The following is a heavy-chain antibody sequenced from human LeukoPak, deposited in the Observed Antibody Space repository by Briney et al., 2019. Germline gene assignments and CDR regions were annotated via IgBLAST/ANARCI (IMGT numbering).Heavy chain of an antibody. CDR3: ARNNGMDV. V-gene: IGHV3-7*03. CDR2: VNRDGGET. CDR1: GLALSSHW. Sequence: GGSLRLSCAASGLALSSHWMTWVRQVPGRGPEWVANVNRDGGETYYLDSVKGRFTISKDNAKNSLYLQMNSLRAEDTALYHCARNNGMDVWGQGTTVIVSS. J-gene: IGHJ6*02.